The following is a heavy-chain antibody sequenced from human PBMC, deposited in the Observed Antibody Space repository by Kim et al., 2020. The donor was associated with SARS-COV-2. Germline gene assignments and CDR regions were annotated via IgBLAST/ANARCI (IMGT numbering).Heavy chain of an antibody. Sequence: LKSRVTISVDTSKNQFSLKLSSVTAADTAVYYCARGVRVEWLFRGCGMDVWGQGTTVTVSS. D-gene: IGHD3-3*01. CDR3: ARGVRVEWLFRGCGMDV. J-gene: IGHJ6*02. V-gene: IGHV4-59*09.